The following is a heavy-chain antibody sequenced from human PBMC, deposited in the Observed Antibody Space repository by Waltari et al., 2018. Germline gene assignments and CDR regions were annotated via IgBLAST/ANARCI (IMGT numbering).Heavy chain of an antibody. CDR1: GGSFNGYY. CDR2: INHGGNT. CDR3: VRLEDCTGPGGNCYSGDSFAMDV. Sequence: QVQLQQWGAGLLQPSETLSLTCPLYGGSFNGYYWGRIRQPPGKGLEWIGEINHGGNTNHNPSLRSRVTMLVDTSKSQFSLKLNSVTAADTAVYYCVRLEDCTGPGGNCYSGDSFAMDVWGQGTTVTVSS. D-gene: IGHD2-8*02. V-gene: IGHV4-34*02. J-gene: IGHJ6*02.